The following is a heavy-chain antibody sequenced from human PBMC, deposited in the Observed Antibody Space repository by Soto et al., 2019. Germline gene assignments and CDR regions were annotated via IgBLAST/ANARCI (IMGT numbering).Heavy chain of an antibody. CDR3: ARLDFWSGYFSSWFDH. CDR1: VYSFTSYA. D-gene: IGHD3-3*01. CDR2: INAGNGNT. J-gene: IGHJ5*02. V-gene: IGHV1-3*01. Sequence: XSVKVSCKASVYSFTSYAMHWVRQAPGQSLEWMGWINAGNGNTKYSQKFQGRVTITRDTSASTAYMELSSLRSEDTAVYYCARLDFWSGYFSSWFDHWGQGTLVTVSS.